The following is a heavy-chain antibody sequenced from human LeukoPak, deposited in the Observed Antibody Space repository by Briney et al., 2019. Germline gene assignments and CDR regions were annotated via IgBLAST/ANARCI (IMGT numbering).Heavy chain of an antibody. J-gene: IGHJ6*03. CDR1: GGFFSGYY. CDR3: AGGVAPTDYYYMDV. Sequence: SETLSLTCAVYGGFFSGYYWSWIRHPPGGGMEWIGEINHSGSTNYNPSLKSRVTISVDTSKNQVSLKLSSVTAADTAVYYCAGGVAPTDYYYMDVWGKGTTVTVSS. D-gene: IGHD2-21*01. CDR2: INHSGST. V-gene: IGHV4-34*01.